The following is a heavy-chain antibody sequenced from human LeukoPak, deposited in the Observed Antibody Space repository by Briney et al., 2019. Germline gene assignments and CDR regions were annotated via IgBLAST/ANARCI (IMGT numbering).Heavy chain of an antibody. CDR1: GFTFSSYS. D-gene: IGHD2-8*01. CDR2: IRSRSSYI. V-gene: IGHV3-21*01. CDR3: ASTKSGGWYFDL. Sequence: PGGSLRLSCAASGFTFSSYSMNWVRQAPGKGLEWVSSIRSRSSYIYYADSVKGRFTISRDNARNSLYLQMNSLRAEDTAVYYCASTKSGGWYFDLWGRGTLVTVSS. J-gene: IGHJ2*01.